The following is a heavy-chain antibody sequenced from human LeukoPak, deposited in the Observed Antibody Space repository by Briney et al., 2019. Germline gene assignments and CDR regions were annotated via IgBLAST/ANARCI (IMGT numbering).Heavy chain of an antibody. D-gene: IGHD5-18*01. CDR2: ISGSGGST. CDR1: GFIFSSYA. V-gene: IGHV3-23*01. CDR3: ANSAGQLWFFLDY. Sequence: PGGSLRLSCAASGFIFSSYAMSLVRQAPGKGLEWVSAISGSGGSTYYADSVKGRFTISRDNSKNTLYLQMNSLRAEDTAVYYCANSAGQLWFFLDYWGQGTLVTVSS. J-gene: IGHJ4*02.